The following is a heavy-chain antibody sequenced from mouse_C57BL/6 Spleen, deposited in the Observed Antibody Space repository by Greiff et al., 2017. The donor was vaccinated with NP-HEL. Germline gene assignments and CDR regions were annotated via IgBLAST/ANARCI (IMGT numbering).Heavy chain of an antibody. D-gene: IGHD3-2*02. J-gene: IGHJ4*01. Sequence: QVQLQQPGAELVKPGASVKMSCKASGYTFTSYWITWVKQRPGQGLEWIGEIYPGSGSTNYNEKFKSKATLTVDTSSSTAYMQLSSLTSEDSAVYYCARSQTAQGKGYAMDYWGQGTSVTVSS. CDR1: GYTFTSYW. V-gene: IGHV1-55*01. CDR2: IYPGSGST. CDR3: ARSQTAQGKGYAMDY.